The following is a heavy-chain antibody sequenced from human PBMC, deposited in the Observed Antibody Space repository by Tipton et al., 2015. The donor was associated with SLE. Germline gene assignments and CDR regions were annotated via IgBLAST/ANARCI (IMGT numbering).Heavy chain of an antibody. J-gene: IGHJ6*03. D-gene: IGHD3-10*01. CDR2: IWYDASNQ. CDR3: AKCRGDWASETDYNFLHALYRDV. CDR1: GFTFSSYG. Sequence: SLRLSCAASGFTFSSYGMHWVRQAPGKGLEWVGPIWYDASNQHYADSVKGRFTFSRDDSKNTLYLQMTSLRAEDTAVYYCAKCRGDWASETDYNFLHALYRDVWGKGTTATVSS. V-gene: IGHV3-33*06.